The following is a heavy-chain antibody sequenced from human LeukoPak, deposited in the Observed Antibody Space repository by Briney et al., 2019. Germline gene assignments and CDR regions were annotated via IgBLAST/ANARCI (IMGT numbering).Heavy chain of an antibody. CDR1: GYTFTSYY. V-gene: IGHV1-46*01. J-gene: IGHJ4*02. CDR2: INPSGGST. Sequence: ASVKVSCEASGYTFTSYYTHWVRQAPGQGLEWMGIINPSGGSTSYAQKFQGRVTMTRDTSTSTVYMELSSLRSEDTAVYYCARGLRYYGSGSYPSLGYWGQGTLVTVSS. D-gene: IGHD3-10*01. CDR3: ARGLRYYGSGSYPSLGY.